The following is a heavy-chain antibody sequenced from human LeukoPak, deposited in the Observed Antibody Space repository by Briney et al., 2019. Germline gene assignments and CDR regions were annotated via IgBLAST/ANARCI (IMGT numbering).Heavy chain of an antibody. CDR1: SGNYY. J-gene: IGHJ2*01. CDR3: ARVYYSSSYDYWYFDL. CDR2: IFYSGST. Sequence: SETLSLTCTVSSGNYYWGWIRQPPGKGLEWIGYIFYSGSTNYNPSLKSRVTISVDTSKNQFSLKLRSVTAADTAVYYCARVYYSSSYDYWYFDLWGRGTLVTVSS. V-gene: IGHV4-59*01. D-gene: IGHD6-13*01.